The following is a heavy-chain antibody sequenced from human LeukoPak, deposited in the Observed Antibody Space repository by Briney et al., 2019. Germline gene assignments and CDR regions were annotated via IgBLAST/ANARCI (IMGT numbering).Heavy chain of an antibody. Sequence: SETLSLTCTVSGGSISSYYWSWIRQPAGKGLEWIGRIYTSGSTNYNPSLKSRVTLSIDKSKNQFSLNLNSVTAADTAVYYCARARRDSGYYKVDYWGQGTLVTVSS. V-gene: IGHV4-4*07. J-gene: IGHJ4*02. CDR2: IYTSGST. D-gene: IGHD3-3*01. CDR1: GGSISSYY. CDR3: ARARRDSGYYKVDY.